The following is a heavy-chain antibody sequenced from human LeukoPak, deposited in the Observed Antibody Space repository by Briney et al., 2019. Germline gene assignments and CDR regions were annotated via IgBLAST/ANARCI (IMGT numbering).Heavy chain of an antibody. CDR2: INTDGRST. D-gene: IGHD3-16*01. CDR1: GFTFSDFW. Sequence: GGSLRLSCAASGFTFSDFWMHWVRQAPGKGLVWVSRINTDGRSTHYADSVRGRFTISRDNAKSTLYLQISGLRAEATAVYYCAKETPLGGNYYVDSWGQGTLVTVSS. CDR3: AKETPLGGNYYVDS. V-gene: IGHV3-74*01. J-gene: IGHJ4*02.